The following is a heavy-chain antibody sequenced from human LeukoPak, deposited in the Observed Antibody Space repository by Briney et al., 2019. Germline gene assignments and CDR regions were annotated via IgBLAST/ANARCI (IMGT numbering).Heavy chain of an antibody. Sequence: PGGSLRLSCAGSEFTFSRYAMHWVRQAPGKGLEWMAVISDDGKNKAYGDAVVGRFTISRDNSKNTVFVQMNFLRAEDTAVYYCARDRGYSGSSLFDNWGQGTLVTVSS. V-gene: IGHV3-30*03. CDR3: ARDRGYSGSSLFDN. D-gene: IGHD1-26*01. CDR2: ISDDGKNK. CDR1: EFTFSRYA. J-gene: IGHJ4*02.